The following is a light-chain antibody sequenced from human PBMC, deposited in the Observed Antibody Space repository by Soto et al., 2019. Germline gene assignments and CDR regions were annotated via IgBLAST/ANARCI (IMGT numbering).Light chain of an antibody. CDR1: QTISTY. CDR2: AAS. Sequence: DVQMTQSPSSLSASVGDRVTITCRASQTISTYLNWYQQKPGKAPKLLIYAASNLQSGVPSRFSGSGSGTDFTLTISSLQPEDFATYYCQQGYTIVWTFGQGTKVEIK. CDR3: QQGYTIVWT. V-gene: IGKV1-39*01. J-gene: IGKJ1*01.